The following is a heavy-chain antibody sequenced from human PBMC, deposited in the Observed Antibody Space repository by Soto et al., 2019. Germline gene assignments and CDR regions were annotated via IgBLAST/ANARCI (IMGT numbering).Heavy chain of an antibody. J-gene: IGHJ6*04. V-gene: IGHV3-7*03. Sequence: GESLQISCAVSGFTFSSSWMSCVRQAPGKGLEWVANIKEDGSEKDYVDPVKGRFTITRDNAKNSLYLQMNNLRAEDTAVYFCTRRRFGMEVWGEGTKVTVSS. CDR2: IKEDGSEK. CDR3: TRRRFGMEV. CDR1: GFTFSSSW.